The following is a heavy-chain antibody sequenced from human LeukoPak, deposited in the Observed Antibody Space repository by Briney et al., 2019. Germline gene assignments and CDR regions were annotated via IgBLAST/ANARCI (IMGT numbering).Heavy chain of an antibody. Sequence: GGSLRLSCAASGFTFTTYWMSWVRQPPGKGLEWVANIKQDGTEKYYVDSVKGRFTISRDNAKNTLYLQMNSLRAEDTAVYYCAKEGYSSSWYSDYYYYMDVWGKGTTVTISS. CDR1: GFTFTTYW. CDR2: IKQDGTEK. D-gene: IGHD6-13*01. J-gene: IGHJ6*03. CDR3: AKEGYSSSWYSDYYYYMDV. V-gene: IGHV3-7*03.